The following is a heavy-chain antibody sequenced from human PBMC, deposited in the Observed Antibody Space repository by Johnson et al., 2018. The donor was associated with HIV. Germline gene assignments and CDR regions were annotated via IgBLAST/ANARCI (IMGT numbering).Heavy chain of an antibody. V-gene: IGHV3-30*02. CDR1: GFTFSNYY. Sequence: QVQLVESGGRVVQPGGSLRLSCAASGFTFSNYYMNCVRQAPGKGLEWVAFIRYDGSNKYYADSVKGRFTISRDNSKNTLYLQMNSLRAGDTAVYYCARGDNWNDGDGAFDIWGQGTMVTVSS. CDR2: IRYDGSNK. J-gene: IGHJ3*02. D-gene: IGHD1-20*01. CDR3: ARGDNWNDGDGAFDI.